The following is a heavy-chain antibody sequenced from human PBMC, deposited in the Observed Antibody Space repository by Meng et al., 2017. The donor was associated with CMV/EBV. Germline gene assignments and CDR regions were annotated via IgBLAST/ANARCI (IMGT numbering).Heavy chain of an antibody. CDR1: GGTFSSYT. CDR2: IIPILGIA. J-gene: IGHJ4*02. V-gene: IGHV1-69*02. CDR3: ASLYCGGDCPIEFEGQFDY. D-gene: IGHD2-21*01. Sequence: SVKVSCKASGGTFSSYTISWVRQAPGQGLEWMGRIIPILGIANYAQKFQGRVTITADKSTSTAYMELSSLRSEDTAVYYCASLYCGGDCPIEFEGQFDYWGQGTLVTV.